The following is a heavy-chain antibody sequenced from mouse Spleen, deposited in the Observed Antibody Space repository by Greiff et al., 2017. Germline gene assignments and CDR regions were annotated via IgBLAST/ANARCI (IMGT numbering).Heavy chain of an antibody. CDR3: ARQGHDGYYSDY. CDR2: ISNLAYSI. J-gene: IGHJ2*01. V-gene: IGHV5-15*01. CDR1: GFTFSDYG. D-gene: IGHD2-3*01. Sequence: EVQLVESGGGLVKPGGSLKLSCAASGFTFSDYGMAWVRQAPGKGPEWVAFISNLAYSIYYADTVTGRVTISRENAKNTLYLEMSSLRSEDTAMYYCARQGHDGYYSDYWGQGTTLTVSS.